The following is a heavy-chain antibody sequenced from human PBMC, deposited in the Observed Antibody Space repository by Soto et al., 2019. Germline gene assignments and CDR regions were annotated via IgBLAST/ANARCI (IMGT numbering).Heavy chain of an antibody. J-gene: IGHJ5*02. CDR3: ATTYGSGP. V-gene: IGHV3-15*01. CDR2: IKSKSDGGTT. CDR1: GFTFSDAW. Sequence: GGSLRLSCAASGFTFSDAWMSWVRQAPGEGLEWVGRIKSKSDGGTTDYTAPVKGRFTISRDDSENTLYLQMHSLKTEDTAVYYCATTYGSGPWGQGTLVTVSS. D-gene: IGHD3-10*01.